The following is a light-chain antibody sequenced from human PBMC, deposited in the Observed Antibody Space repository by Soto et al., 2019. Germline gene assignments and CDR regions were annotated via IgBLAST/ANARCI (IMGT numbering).Light chain of an antibody. CDR3: QQGTDWPPGT. Sequence: EIVLTQSPATLSVSPGERATLSCRASQSVSSSYLAWYRQKPGQAPRLLIYGASNRATGIPDRFRGSGSGTDFTLTISSLEPEDFALYYCQQGTDWPPGTFGQGTKVDIK. V-gene: IGKV3D-20*02. CDR1: QSVSSSY. CDR2: GAS. J-gene: IGKJ1*01.